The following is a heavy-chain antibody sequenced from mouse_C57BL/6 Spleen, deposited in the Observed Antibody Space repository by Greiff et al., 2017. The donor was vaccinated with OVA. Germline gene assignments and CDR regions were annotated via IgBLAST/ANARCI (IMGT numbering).Heavy chain of an antibody. CDR2: IDPSDSYT. V-gene: IGHV1-59*01. Sequence: QVQLQQPGAELVRPGTSVKLSCKASGYTFTSYWMHWVKQRPGQGLEWIGVIDPSDSYTNYNQKFKGKATLTVDTSSSTAYMQLSSLTSEDSAVYYCARYYDYDVGYAMDYWGQGTSVTFSS. CDR3: ARYYDYDVGYAMDY. D-gene: IGHD2-4*01. J-gene: IGHJ4*01. CDR1: GYTFTSYW.